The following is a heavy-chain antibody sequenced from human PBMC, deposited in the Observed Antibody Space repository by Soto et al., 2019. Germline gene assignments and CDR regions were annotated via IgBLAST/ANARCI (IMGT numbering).Heavy chain of an antibody. D-gene: IGHD3-10*01. CDR3: ACRSTSGSYYMAFDP. Sequence: SVKVSCKASGGTFSSYAISWVRQAPGQGLEWMGGIIPIFGTANYAQKFQGRVTITADESTSTAYMELSSLRSEDTAVYYCACRSTSGSYYMAFDPWGQGTLVTVSS. J-gene: IGHJ5*02. CDR2: IIPIFGTA. V-gene: IGHV1-69*13. CDR1: GGTFSSYA.